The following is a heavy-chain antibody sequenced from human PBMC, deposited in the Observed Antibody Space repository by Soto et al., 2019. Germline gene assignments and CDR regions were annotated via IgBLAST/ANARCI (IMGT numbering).Heavy chain of an antibody. D-gene: IGHD5-12*01. V-gene: IGHV3-11*01. CDR2: ISSSGSTI. J-gene: IGHJ5*02. CDR1: GFTFSDYY. CDR3: ARDAVEMATMPRNWFDL. Sequence: PGGSLRLSCAASGFTFSDYYMSWIRQAPGKGLEWVSYISSSGSTIYYADSVKGRFTISRDNAKNSLYLQMNSLRAEDTAVYYCARDAVEMATMPRNWFDLWRQGTLDTVSS.